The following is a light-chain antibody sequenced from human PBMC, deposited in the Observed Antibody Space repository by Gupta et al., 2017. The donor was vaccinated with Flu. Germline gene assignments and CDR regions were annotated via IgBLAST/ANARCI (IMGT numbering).Light chain of an antibody. V-gene: IGKV3-20*01. CDR2: GAS. CDR1: QSVGRNY. CDR3: QQYDTSNT. J-gene: IGKJ2*01. Sequence: IVLTQSPDTLSLSPGERATLSCRASQSVGRNYLAWYQQKPGQAPRLLIYGASSRGTGTPDRFSGSGSGTDFTLTISRLEPEDFAVYYCQQYDTSNTFGQGTKLEIK.